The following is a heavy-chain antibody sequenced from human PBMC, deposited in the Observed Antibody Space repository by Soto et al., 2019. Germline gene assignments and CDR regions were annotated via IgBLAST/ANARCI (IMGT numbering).Heavy chain of an antibody. D-gene: IGHD3-9*01. CDR1: GGSFSGYY. J-gene: IGHJ4*02. CDR2: INHSGST. Sequence: QVQLQQWGAGLLKPSETLSLTCAVYGGSFSGYYWSWIRQPPGKGLEWIGEINHSGSTNYNPSLKSRVTISVDTSKNQCSLKLSSVTAADTAVYYCARSYYDILTGYSRPPYFDYWCQGTLVTVSS. V-gene: IGHV4-34*01. CDR3: ARSYYDILTGYSRPPYFDY.